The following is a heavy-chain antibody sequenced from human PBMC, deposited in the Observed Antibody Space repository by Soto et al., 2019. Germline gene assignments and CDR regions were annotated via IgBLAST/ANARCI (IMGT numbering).Heavy chain of an antibody. CDR2: ISYDGSNK. J-gene: IGHJ5*02. Sequence: QVQLVESGGGVVQPGRSLRLSCAASGFTFSSYGMHWVRQAPGKGLEWVAVISYDGSNKYYADSAKGRFTISRDNSKNTLYLQMNSLRAEDTAVYYCAKDRAGSSSSWQGAWFDPWGQGTLVTVSS. V-gene: IGHV3-30*18. D-gene: IGHD6-13*01. CDR3: AKDRAGSSSSWQGAWFDP. CDR1: GFTFSSYG.